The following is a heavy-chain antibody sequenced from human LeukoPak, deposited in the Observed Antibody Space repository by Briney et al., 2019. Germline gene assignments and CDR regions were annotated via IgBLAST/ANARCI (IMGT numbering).Heavy chain of an antibody. D-gene: IGHD2-15*01. CDR2: IIPIFGIA. CDR3: ARGDCSGGSCYQGNY. CDR1: GGTFSSYA. J-gene: IGHJ4*02. V-gene: IGHV1-69*04. Sequence: SVKVSCKASGGTFSSYAISWVRQAPGQGLEWMGRIIPIFGIANYAQKFRGRVTITADKSTSTAYMELSSLRSEDTAVYYCARGDCSGGSCYQGNYWGQGTLVTVSS.